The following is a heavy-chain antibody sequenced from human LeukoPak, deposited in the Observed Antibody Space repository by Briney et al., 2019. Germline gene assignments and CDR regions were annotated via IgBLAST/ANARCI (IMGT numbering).Heavy chain of an antibody. CDR2: IYTSGST. J-gene: IGHJ3*02. CDR3: VTEAGYSSGDDAFDI. CDR1: GGSISSSNYY. V-gene: IGHV4-61*02. Sequence: PSQTLSLTCTVSGGSISSSNYYWNWIRQPAGKGLEWIGRIYTSGSTNYNPSLKSRVTISVDTSKNQFSLKLSSVTAADTAVYYCVTEAGYSSGDDAFDIWGQGTMVTVSS. D-gene: IGHD6-19*01.